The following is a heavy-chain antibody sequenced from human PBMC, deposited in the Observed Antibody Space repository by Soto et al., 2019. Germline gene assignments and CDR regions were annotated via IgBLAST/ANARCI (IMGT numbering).Heavy chain of an antibody. CDR3: AKGCGGSCYSGVGY. CDR1: GFSFSSYT. Sequence: EVQLLESGGGLVQPGGSLRLSCAASGFSFSSYTMSWVRQAPGKGLEWVSTTCGNGGSTYYADSVKCRFTISRDNSKNTLYLQMNSLRGEDTAIYYCAKGCGGSCYSGVGYWGQGTLVTVSS. J-gene: IGHJ4*02. V-gene: IGHV3-23*01. CDR2: TCGNGGST. D-gene: IGHD2-15*01.